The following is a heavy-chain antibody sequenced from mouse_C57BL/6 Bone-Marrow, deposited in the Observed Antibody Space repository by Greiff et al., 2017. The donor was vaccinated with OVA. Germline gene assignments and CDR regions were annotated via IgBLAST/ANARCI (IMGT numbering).Heavy chain of an antibody. CDR3: ARGRTGNFDY. D-gene: IGHD4-1*01. J-gene: IGHJ2*01. CDR1: GYTFTDYY. V-gene: IGHV1-76*01. CDR2: IYPGSGNT. Sequence: QVQLQQSGAELVRPGASVKLSCKASGYTFTDYYINWVKQRPGQGLEWIARIYPGSGNTYYNEKFKGKATLTAEKSSSTAYMQLSSLTSEDSAVYFCARGRTGNFDYWGQGTTLTVSS.